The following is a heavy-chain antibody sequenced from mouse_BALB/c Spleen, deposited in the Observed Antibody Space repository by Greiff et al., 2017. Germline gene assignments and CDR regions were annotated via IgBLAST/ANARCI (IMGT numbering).Heavy chain of an antibody. D-gene: IGHD2-4*01. J-gene: IGHJ3*01. V-gene: IGHV2-2*01. CDR2: IWSGGST. Sequence: VKLMESGPGLVQPSQSLSITCTVSGFSLTSYGVHWVRQSPGKGLEWLGVIWSGGSTDYNAAFISRLSISKDNSKSQVFFKMNSLQTDDTAIYYCVRKEDYDGFAYWGQGTLVTVSA. CDR3: VRKEDYDGFAY. CDR1: GFSLTSYG.